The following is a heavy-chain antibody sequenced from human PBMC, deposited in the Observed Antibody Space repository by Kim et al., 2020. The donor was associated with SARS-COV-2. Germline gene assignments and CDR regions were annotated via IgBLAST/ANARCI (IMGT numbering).Heavy chain of an antibody. J-gene: IGHJ4*02. D-gene: IGHD5-18*01. CDR1: GFTFSSYI. Sequence: GGSLRLSCAASGFTFSSYIMNWVRQAPGKGLEWVSYISSDGSTIFYADSVKGRFTISRDNAKDSLYLQMNSLRDEDTAVYYCARETTLGYSYGYRGKFDYWGQGTLLTVSS. CDR2: ISSDGSTI. CDR3: ARETTLGYSYGYRGKFDY. V-gene: IGHV3-48*02.